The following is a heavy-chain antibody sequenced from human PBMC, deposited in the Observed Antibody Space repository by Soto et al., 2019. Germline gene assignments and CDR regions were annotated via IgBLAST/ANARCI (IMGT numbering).Heavy chain of an antibody. CDR3: ASGLVTTLHY. CDR1: GGSISSGGSS. V-gene: IGHV4-30-2*01. CDR2: IYLSGST. J-gene: IGHJ4*02. Sequence: QLQLQESGSGLVKPSQTLSLTCAVSGGSISSGGSSWSWIRQHPGKALEWMGYIYLSGSTYSNPSLXSXAXIXXDRSKNQFSLKLSSVTAADTAVYYCASGLVTTLHYWGQGTLVTVSS. D-gene: IGHD4-17*01.